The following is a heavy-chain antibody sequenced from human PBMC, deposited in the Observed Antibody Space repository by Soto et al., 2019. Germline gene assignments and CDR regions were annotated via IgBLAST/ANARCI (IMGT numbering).Heavy chain of an antibody. CDR1: GYTFTSYA. D-gene: IGHD3-22*01. CDR2: INAGNGNT. CDR3: ASHVPGYYDRSGYYYYGWFDP. V-gene: IGHV1-3*01. Sequence: QVQLVQSGAEVKKPGASVKVSCKASGYTFTSYAMHWVRQAPGQRLEWMGWINAGNGNTKYSQKFQGRVTITRDTSASTAYMELSSLRSEDTAVYYCASHVPGYYDRSGYYYYGWFDPWGQGTLVTVSS. J-gene: IGHJ5*02.